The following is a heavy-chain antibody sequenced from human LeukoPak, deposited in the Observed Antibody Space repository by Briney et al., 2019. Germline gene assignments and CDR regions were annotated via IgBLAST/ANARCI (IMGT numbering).Heavy chain of an antibody. CDR2: IYYSGST. V-gene: IGHV4-59*01. CDR3: ARDERYYYGSGSYGWFDP. J-gene: IGHJ5*02. Sequence: PSETLSLTCTVSGGSISSYYWSWIRQPPGKGLEWIGYIYYSGSTNYNPSLKSRVTISVDTSKNQFSLKLSSVTAADTAVYYCARDERYYYGSGSYGWFDPWGQGTLVTVSS. CDR1: GGSISSYY. D-gene: IGHD3-10*01.